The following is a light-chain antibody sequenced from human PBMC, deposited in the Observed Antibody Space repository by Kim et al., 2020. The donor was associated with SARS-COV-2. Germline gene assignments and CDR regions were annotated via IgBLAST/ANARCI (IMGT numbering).Light chain of an antibody. CDR1: TGAVTGGHY. Sequence: GVTVARTGGSSTGAVTGGHYPYWFKQTPGQAPRTLIYDTSNKHSWTPALFSGSLLGGKAALTLSGAQAEEEAEYYCLLSYSGARWVFGGGTQLTVL. CDR3: LLSYSGARWV. CDR2: DTS. V-gene: IGLV7-46*01. J-gene: IGLJ3*02.